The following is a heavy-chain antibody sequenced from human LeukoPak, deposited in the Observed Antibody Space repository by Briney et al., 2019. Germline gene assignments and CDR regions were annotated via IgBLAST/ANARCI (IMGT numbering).Heavy chain of an antibody. CDR3: AKDISTHMEPPDWFDS. V-gene: IGHV1-2*02. CDR2: INPDSGGT. D-gene: IGHD1-1*01. J-gene: IGHJ5*01. Sequence: GAPVKVSCKASGYSFSDYYMHWVQQAPGQGLEWRGWINPDSGGTHYAQKFQGRVTLTRNTSLSTAYMELSRLRSDDTAVYYCAKDISTHMEPPDWFDSWGQGTLVTVSS. CDR1: GYSFSDYY.